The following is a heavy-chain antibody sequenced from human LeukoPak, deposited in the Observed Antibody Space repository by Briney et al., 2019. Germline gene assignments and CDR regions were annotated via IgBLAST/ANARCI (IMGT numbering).Heavy chain of an antibody. CDR3: TRRTSSGWYDYYYGMDV. CDR1: GFTFSGSA. CDR2: IRSKANSYAT. J-gene: IGHJ6*04. D-gene: IGHD6-19*01. Sequence: PGGSLRLSCAASGFTFSGSAMHWARQASGKGLEWVGRIRSKANSYATAYAASVKGRFTISRDDSKNTAYLQMNSLKTEDTAVYYCTRRTSSGWYDYYYGMDVWGKGTTVTVSS. V-gene: IGHV3-73*01.